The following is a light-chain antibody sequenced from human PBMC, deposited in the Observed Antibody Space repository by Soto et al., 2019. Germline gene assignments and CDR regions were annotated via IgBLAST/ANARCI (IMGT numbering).Light chain of an antibody. V-gene: IGLV2-23*02. CDR3: WTYASGDTGV. J-gene: IGLJ1*01. CDR2: EVS. Sequence: QSALTQPASVSGSPGQSITISSTGTSSDVGSYNYVSWYQQHPGKAPRLMIYEVSKRPSGVSNRFSGSKSGNTASLTISGLQAEDGADYYCWTYASGDTGVFGTG. CDR1: SSDVGSYNY.